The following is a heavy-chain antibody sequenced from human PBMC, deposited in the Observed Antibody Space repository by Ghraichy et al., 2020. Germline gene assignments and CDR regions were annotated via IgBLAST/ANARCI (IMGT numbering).Heavy chain of an antibody. CDR3: ARLGNWGPRGPYYYYMDV. V-gene: IGHV4-59*08. CDR1: GGSISSYY. CDR2: IYYSGST. Sequence: SETRSLTCTVSGGSISSYYWSWIRQPPGKGLEWIGYIYYSGSTNYNPSLKSRVTISVDTSKNQFSLKLSSVTAADTAVYYCARLGNWGPRGPYYYYMDVWGKGTTVTVSS. J-gene: IGHJ6*03. D-gene: IGHD7-27*01.